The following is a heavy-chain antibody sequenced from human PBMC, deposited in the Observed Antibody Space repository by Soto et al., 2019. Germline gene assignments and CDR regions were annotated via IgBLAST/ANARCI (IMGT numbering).Heavy chain of an antibody. J-gene: IGHJ6*02. Sequence: QVQLQESGPGLVKPSETLSLTCTVSGGSISSYYWSWIRQPPVKGLEWIGYIYYSGTTNYNPSLKSRVTISVDTSKNQFSLKLSSGTAADTAVYYCAGQYSFGSYGMDVWGQGTTVTVSS. V-gene: IGHV4-59*08. CDR3: AGQYSFGSYGMDV. D-gene: IGHD5-18*01. CDR1: GGSISSYY. CDR2: IYYSGTT.